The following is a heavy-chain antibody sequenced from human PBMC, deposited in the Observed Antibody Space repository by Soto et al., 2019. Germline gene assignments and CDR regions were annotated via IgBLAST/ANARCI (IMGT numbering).Heavy chain of an antibody. D-gene: IGHD2-15*01. CDR3: ARDCSAGSCYHNWLDP. CDR2: IIPIFGTA. CDR1: GGTFSSYA. Sequence: SVKVSCKASGGTFSSYAISWVRQAPGQGLEWMGGIIPIFGTANYAQKFQGRVTITADESTSTAYMELSSLRSEDTAVYYCARDCSAGSCYHNWLDPWGQGTLVTVYS. J-gene: IGHJ5*02. V-gene: IGHV1-69*13.